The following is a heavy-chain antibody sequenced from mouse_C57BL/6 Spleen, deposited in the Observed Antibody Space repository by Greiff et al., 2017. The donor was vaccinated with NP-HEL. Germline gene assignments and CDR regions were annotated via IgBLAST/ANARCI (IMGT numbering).Heavy chain of an antibody. CDR2: IDPSDSST. CDR1: GYTFTSSC. CDR3: ARRSVTRIGAMDY. J-gene: IGHJ4*01. D-gene: IGHD2-14*01. V-gene: IGHV1-69*01. Sequence: VQLQQSGAELVMPGSSVKLSCKASGYTFTSSCMHWVKQRPEPGLEWIGKIDPSDSSTYYNQQFQYKSTLTVDNSSSTAYRQLSSLTSEDSAVYYCARRSVTRIGAMDYWGQGTSLTVSA.